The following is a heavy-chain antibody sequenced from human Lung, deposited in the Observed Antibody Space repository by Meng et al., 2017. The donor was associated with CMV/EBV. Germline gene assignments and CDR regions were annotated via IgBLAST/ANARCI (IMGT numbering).Heavy chain of an antibody. D-gene: IGHD6-19*01. CDR1: GYTFTHHG. V-gene: IGHV1-18*01. CDR3: ARDPSNTSGRYAYFDY. Sequence: QLVQSGAGVKKPGAAVRVSCKASGYTFTHHGISWIRQAPGQGLEWMGWISCYNGDTNYAQKFQGKVTMTTDTSTSTAYMDLRSLRSDDTAVYYCARDPSNTSGRYAYFDYWGQGTLVTVSS. CDR2: ISCYNGDT. J-gene: IGHJ4*02.